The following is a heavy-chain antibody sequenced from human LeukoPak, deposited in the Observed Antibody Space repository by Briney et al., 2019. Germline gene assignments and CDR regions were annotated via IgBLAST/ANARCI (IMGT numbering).Heavy chain of an antibody. V-gene: IGHV1-46*01. CDR1: GYTFTSYG. D-gene: IGHD6-19*01. Sequence: ASVKVSCKASGYTFTSYGISWVRQPPGQGLGWMGIFNPSGGSTSYEQKFQGRVTMTRDTSTSTVYMELSSLRSEDTAVYYCAAIEQWLVPWFDPWGQGTLVTVSS. J-gene: IGHJ5*02. CDR2: FNPSGGST. CDR3: AAIEQWLVPWFDP.